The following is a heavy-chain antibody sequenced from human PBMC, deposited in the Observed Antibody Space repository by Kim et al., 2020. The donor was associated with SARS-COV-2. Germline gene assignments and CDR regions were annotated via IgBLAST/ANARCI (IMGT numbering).Heavy chain of an antibody. D-gene: IGHD6-19*01. CDR2: ISGSGGST. CDR1: GFTFSSYA. CDR3: ASLPRAGYSSGWYLYYYYGMDV. J-gene: IGHJ6*02. Sequence: GSLRLSCAASGFTFSSYAMSWVRQAPGKGLEWVSAISGSGGSTYYADSVKGRFTISRDNSKNTLYLQMNSLRAEDTAVYYCASLPRAGYSSGWYLYYYYGMDVWGQGTTVTVSS. V-gene: IGHV3-23*01.